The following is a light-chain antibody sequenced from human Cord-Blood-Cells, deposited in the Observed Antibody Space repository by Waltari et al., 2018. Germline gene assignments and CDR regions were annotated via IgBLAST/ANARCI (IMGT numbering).Light chain of an antibody. CDR1: QSVLYSSNNQNY. J-gene: IGKJ2*01. CDR2: WAS. Sequence: DIVMNQSPDSLAVSLGERATINCKSSQSVLYSSNNQNYLAWYQQKPGQPPKLLIYWASTRESGVPDRFSGSGSGTDFTLTISSLQAEDVAVYYCQQYYSTPYTFGQGTKLEIK. CDR3: QQYYSTPYT. V-gene: IGKV4-1*01.